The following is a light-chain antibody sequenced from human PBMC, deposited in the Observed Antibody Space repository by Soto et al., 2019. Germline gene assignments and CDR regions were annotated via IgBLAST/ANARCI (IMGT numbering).Light chain of an antibody. CDR1: QNINSY. CDR2: AAS. CDR3: QHLNSYPIT. V-gene: IGKV1-39*01. J-gene: IGKJ5*01. Sequence: DIQMTQSPSSLSASVGDRVTITCRARQNINSYLNWYQQKPGKAPKLLIYAASSLQSGVPSRFSGSGSGTDFTLTISSLQPEDFATYYCQHLNSYPITFGQGTRLEIK.